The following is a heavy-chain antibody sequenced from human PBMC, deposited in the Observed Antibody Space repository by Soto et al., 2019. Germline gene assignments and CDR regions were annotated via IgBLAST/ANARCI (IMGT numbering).Heavy chain of an antibody. CDR3: AKVVVGATSHSDFDS. D-gene: IGHD2-15*01. J-gene: IGHJ4*02. Sequence: SETLSLTCTVPGGSIANNNYFWGWVRQPPGKGLEWIGSAAYSGGTYKNPSLKSRVTVSVDTSKNQFSLKLTSVTAADTAVYYCAKVVVGATSHSDFDSWGQGTLVTVS. CDR2: AAYSGGT. CDR1: GGSIANNNYF. V-gene: IGHV4-39*01.